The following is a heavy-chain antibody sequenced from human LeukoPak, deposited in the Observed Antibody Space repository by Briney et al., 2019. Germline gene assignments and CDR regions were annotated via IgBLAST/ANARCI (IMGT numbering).Heavy chain of an antibody. V-gene: IGHV5-51*01. D-gene: IGHD1-26*01. Sequence: GESLKISCKGSGYSFTSYWIGWVRQMPGKGLEWMGIIYPGDPDTRYSPSFQGQVTISADKSVSTAYLQWSSLKASDTAMYYCARLAGLRLVGARGAFDFWGQGTMVTVSS. J-gene: IGHJ3*01. CDR2: IYPGDPDT. CDR1: GYSFTSYW. CDR3: ARLAGLRLVGARGAFDF.